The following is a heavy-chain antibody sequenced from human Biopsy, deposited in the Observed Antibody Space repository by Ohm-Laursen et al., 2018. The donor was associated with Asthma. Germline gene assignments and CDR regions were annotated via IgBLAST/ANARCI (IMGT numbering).Heavy chain of an antibody. V-gene: IGHV3-30-3*01. CDR2: ISYDGSSI. CDR1: GFTFRHYA. D-gene: IGHD6-19*01. J-gene: IGHJ4*02. Sequence: SLRLSCTASGFTFRHYALHWVRQAPGKGLEWVAVISYDGSSIYYADSVKGRFTISRDNSKNTLSLQMNSLTAEDTAVYYCAREGVAGTHIEDWSQGTLVTVSS. CDR3: AREGVAGTHIED.